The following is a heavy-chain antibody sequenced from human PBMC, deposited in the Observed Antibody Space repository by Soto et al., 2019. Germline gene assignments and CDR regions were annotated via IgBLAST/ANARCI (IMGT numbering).Heavy chain of an antibody. CDR3: ARGPEDSDVPRWDY. J-gene: IGHJ4*02. CDR2: INLRGGTT. D-gene: IGHD1-26*01. CDR1: GYNFNQYY. Sequence: QVQLMQSGAEVRKPGASVRLSCETSGYNFNQYYIHWVRQAPGQGLEWMGRINLRGGTTEYANKVRGRVTVTGDTSTKTAYMELRSLRSEDTAMYFCARGPEDSDVPRWDYWGQGTLVTVSS. V-gene: IGHV1-46*02.